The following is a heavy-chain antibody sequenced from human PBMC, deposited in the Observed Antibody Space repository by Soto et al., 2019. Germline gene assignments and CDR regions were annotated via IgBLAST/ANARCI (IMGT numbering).Heavy chain of an antibody. CDR2: IYHSGST. V-gene: IGHV4-30-2*01. D-gene: IGHD3-3*01. CDR3: ARGGFGVVTV. Sequence: SETLSLTCAVSGGSISSGGYSWSWIRQPPGKGLEWIGYIYHSGSTYYNPSLKSRVTISVDRSKNQFSLKLSSVTAADTAVYYCARGGFGVVTVWGQGTLVTVSS. J-gene: IGHJ4*02. CDR1: GGSISSGGYS.